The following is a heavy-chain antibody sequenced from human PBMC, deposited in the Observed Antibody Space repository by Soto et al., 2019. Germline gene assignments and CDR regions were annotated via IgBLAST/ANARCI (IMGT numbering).Heavy chain of an antibody. CDR1: GGTFSSYA. V-gene: IGHV1-69*13. CDR3: ARGGGCSGGSCYSGFNMWFDP. Sequence: GASVKVSCKASGGTFSSYAISWVRQAPGQGLEWMGGIIPIFGTANYAQKFQGRVTITADESTSTAYMELSSLRSEDTAVYYCARGGGCSGGSCYSGFNMWFDPWGQGTLVTVSS. D-gene: IGHD2-15*01. J-gene: IGHJ5*02. CDR2: IIPIFGTA.